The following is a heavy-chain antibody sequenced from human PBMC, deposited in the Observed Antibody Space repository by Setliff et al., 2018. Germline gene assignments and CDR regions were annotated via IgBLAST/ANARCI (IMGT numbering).Heavy chain of an antibody. Sequence: GGSLRLSCAASGFTLSGYGMHWVRQAPGKGLEWVAIIPHEGSTKYYADSVKGRFAISRDNSKNTLYLQMNSLGAEDTAVYYCARDSYTSPDYWGQGTLVTVSS. J-gene: IGHJ4*02. CDR3: ARDSYTSPDY. CDR2: IPHEGSTK. V-gene: IGHV3-30*03. D-gene: IGHD6-13*01. CDR1: GFTLSGYG.